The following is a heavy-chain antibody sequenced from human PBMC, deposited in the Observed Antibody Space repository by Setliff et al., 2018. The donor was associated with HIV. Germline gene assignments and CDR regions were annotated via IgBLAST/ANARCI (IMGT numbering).Heavy chain of an antibody. J-gene: IGHJ4*02. CDR3: ARGAGLYGDYHVY. CDR2: GHHSGTF. Sequence: KASETLSLTCTVSDGPINNYWWNWIRQSPGKGLEWIGFGHHSGTFSYNPSLNSRFTISIDTSKNQFSLKATSVTAEDTAVYYCARGAGLYGDYHVYWGQGTLVTVSS. V-gene: IGHV4-59*08. D-gene: IGHD4-17*01. CDR1: DGPINNYW.